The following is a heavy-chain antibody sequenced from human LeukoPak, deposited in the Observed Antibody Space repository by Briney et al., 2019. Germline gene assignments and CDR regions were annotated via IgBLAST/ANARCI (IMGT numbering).Heavy chain of an antibody. J-gene: IGHJ5*02. CDR2: INHSGST. D-gene: IGHD3-16*02. V-gene: IGHV4-34*01. Sequence: SETLSLTCAVYGGSFSGYYWSWIRQHPGKVLEWIGEINHSGSTNYNPSLKSRVTISVDTSKNQFSLKLSSVTAADTAVYYCARHRRHVWGSYRYHSVAWFDPWGQGTLVTVSS. CDR1: GGSFSGYY. CDR3: ARHRRHVWGSYRYHSVAWFDP.